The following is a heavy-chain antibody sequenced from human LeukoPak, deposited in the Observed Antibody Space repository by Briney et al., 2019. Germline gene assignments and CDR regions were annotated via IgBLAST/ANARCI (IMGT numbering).Heavy chain of an antibody. CDR3: AIDIYDSSGYWSGDYYYYMDV. CDR2: IYSGGST. J-gene: IGHJ6*03. CDR1: GFTVSSNY. Sequence: GGSLRLSCAASGFTVSSNYMSWVSQAPGKGLEWVSVIYSGGSTYYADSVKGRFTISRDNSKNTLYLQMNSLRAEDTAVYYCAIDIYDSSGYWSGDYYYYMDVWGKGTTVTVSS. D-gene: IGHD3-22*01. V-gene: IGHV3-53*01.